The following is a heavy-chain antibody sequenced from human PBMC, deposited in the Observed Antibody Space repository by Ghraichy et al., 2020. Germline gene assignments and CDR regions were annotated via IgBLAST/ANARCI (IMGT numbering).Heavy chain of an antibody. D-gene: IGHD1-1*01. V-gene: IGHV3-23*01. CDR2: ISGSDGRT. CDR1: GFPFRTYA. Sequence: GSLRLSCAASGFPFRTYAMNWVRQAPGKGLDWVSGISGSDGRTYYTDAVKGRFTISRDNSKNTVHLHMNIVRVEDTATYYCAKGRLSGGVDWTLDYWGQGALVIVSS. J-gene: IGHJ4*02. CDR3: AKGRLSGGVDWTLDY.